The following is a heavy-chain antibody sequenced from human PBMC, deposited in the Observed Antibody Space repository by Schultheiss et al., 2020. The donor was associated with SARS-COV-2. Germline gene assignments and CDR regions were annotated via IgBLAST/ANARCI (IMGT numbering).Heavy chain of an antibody. CDR3: AREVNSYGYYYGMDV. Sequence: SETLSLTCAVYGGSFSGYYWSWIRQPPGKGLEWIGEINHSGSTNYNPSLKSRVTISVDTSKNQFSLKLSSVTAADTAVYYCAREVNSYGYYYGMDVWGQGTTVTVSS. D-gene: IGHD5-18*01. CDR2: INHSGST. CDR1: GGSFSGYY. J-gene: IGHJ6*02. V-gene: IGHV4-34*01.